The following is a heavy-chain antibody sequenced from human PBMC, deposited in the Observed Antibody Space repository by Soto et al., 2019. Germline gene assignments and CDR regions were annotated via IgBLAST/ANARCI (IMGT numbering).Heavy chain of an antibody. D-gene: IGHD2-2*03. J-gene: IGHJ3*02. Sequence: ASVKVSCKASGYTFTSYGISWVRQAPGQGLEWMGWISAYNGNTNYAQKLQGRVTMTTDTSTSTAYMELRSLRSDDTAVYYCASGYCSSTSCYSNAFDIWGQGTMVTVSS. V-gene: IGHV1-18*01. CDR2: ISAYNGNT. CDR1: GYTFTSYG. CDR3: ASGYCSSTSCYSNAFDI.